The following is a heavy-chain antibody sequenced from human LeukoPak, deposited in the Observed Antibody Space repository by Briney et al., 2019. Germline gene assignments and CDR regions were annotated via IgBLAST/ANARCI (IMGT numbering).Heavy chain of an antibody. V-gene: IGHV3-7*01. CDR2: IKQDGSEK. Sequence: GGSLRLSCAASGFIFRTYWMSWVRQAPGQGLEWVANIKQDGSEKYYVDSVKGRFTISRDDAKSTLFLQVNSLRAEDTAVYSCARGGSDTAMAHDYWGQGTLVTVSS. J-gene: IGHJ4*02. CDR1: GFIFRTYW. D-gene: IGHD5-18*01. CDR3: ARGGSDTAMAHDY.